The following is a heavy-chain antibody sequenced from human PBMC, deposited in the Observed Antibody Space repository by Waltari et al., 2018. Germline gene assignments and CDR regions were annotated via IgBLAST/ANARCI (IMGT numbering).Heavy chain of an antibody. Sequence: QVQLQESGPGLVEPSQTLSLTSTVFGGSISSGDYYWGWIRQPPGKGLEWIGFIYHSGNTHYNPSLKSRITMSVDTSKNQFSLNLNSVNAADTAVYYCARGTHGFDPWGQGTLVTVSS. CDR2: IYHSGNT. J-gene: IGHJ5*02. CDR1: GGSISSGDYY. CDR3: ARGTHGFDP. V-gene: IGHV4-30-4*08.